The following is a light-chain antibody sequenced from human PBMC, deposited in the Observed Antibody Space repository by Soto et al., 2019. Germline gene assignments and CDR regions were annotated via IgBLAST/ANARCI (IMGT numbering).Light chain of an antibody. J-gene: IGKJ1*01. CDR3: QQYKNYRWT. V-gene: IGKV1-5*03. Sequence: DIQMTQSPSTLSASVGDRVTITCRASPSISSWLAWYQQKPGKAPKLLIYKASSLESGVPSRFSGSGSGTEFTLTINSLQPEDSATYHCQQYKNYRWTFGQGTKVEI. CDR1: PSISSW. CDR2: KAS.